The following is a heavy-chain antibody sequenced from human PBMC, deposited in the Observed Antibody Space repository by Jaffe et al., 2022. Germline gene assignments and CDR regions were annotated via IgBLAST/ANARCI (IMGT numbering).Heavy chain of an antibody. CDR1: GGTLRNLA. V-gene: IGHV1-69*01. CDR2: MKAIIGIP. CDR3: ATFYGSGTHYTDPESAFDT. J-gene: IGHJ3*02. Sequence: QVHLVQSGAEVKKPGSSVKVSCKASGGTLRNLAISWVRQVRGHGLEWIGGMKAIIGIPIYSQRFRDRLTISADASSTTAYMELASLTSEDTAVYFCATFYGSGTHYTDPESAFDTWGQGTKVTVSS. D-gene: IGHD3-10*01.